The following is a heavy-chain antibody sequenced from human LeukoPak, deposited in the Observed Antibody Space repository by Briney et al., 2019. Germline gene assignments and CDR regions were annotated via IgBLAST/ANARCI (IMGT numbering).Heavy chain of an antibody. Sequence: GGSLRLSCAASGFTFSSYGMSWVRQAPGKGLEWVSAISGSGGSTYYADSVKGRFTISRDDSKNTLYLQMNSLRAEDTALYYCARSGGVRFDPWGQGTLVTVSS. J-gene: IGHJ5*02. D-gene: IGHD3-16*01. CDR1: GFTFSSYG. CDR2: ISGSGGST. CDR3: ARSGGVRFDP. V-gene: IGHV3-23*01.